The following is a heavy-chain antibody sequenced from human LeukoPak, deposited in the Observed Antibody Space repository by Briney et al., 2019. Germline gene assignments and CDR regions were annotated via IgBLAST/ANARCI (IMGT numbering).Heavy chain of an antibody. Sequence: PSETLSLTCTVSGGSISSGSYYWSWIRQPAGKGLEWIGRIYTSGSTNYNPSLKSRVTTSVDTSKNQFSLKLSSATAADTAVYYCARGVASGRELLRGEAFDIWGQGTMVTVSS. CDR2: IYTSGST. V-gene: IGHV4-61*02. CDR3: ARGVASGRELLRGEAFDI. CDR1: GGSISSGSYY. J-gene: IGHJ3*02. D-gene: IGHD1-26*01.